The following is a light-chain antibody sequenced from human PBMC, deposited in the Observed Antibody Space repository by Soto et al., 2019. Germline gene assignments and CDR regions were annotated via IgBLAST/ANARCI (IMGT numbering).Light chain of an antibody. CDR2: GAS. CDR3: QQYGNSPPET. V-gene: IGKV3-20*01. CDR1: QSLSIN. J-gene: IGKJ5*01. Sequence: EIVLTQSPGTLSLSPGERATLSCRASQSLSINLAWYQQKPGQAPRVLIYGASTRATGIPDRFRGSGSGTDFTLTISRLEPEDFAVYYCQQYGNSPPETFGQGTRLEIK.